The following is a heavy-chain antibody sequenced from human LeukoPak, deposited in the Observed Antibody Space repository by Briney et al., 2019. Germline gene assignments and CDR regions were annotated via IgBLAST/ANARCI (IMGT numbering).Heavy chain of an antibody. CDR3: ARGYSSSWSRYYFDY. D-gene: IGHD6-13*01. CDR2: IYTSGST. V-gene: IGHV4-4*07. J-gene: IGHJ4*02. CDR1: GGSISSYY. Sequence: PSETLSLTCTVSGGSISSYYWSWIRQPAGKGLEWIGRIYTSGSTNYNPSLKSRVTMSVDTSKNQFSLKLSSLTAADTAVYYCARGYSSSWSRYYFDYWGQGTLVTVSS.